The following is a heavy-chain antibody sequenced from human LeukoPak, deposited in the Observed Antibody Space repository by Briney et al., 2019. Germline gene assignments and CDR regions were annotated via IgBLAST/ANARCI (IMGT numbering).Heavy chain of an antibody. CDR2: TYYRYKWYQ. CDR1: GDSVSSNSAA. V-gene: IGHV6-1*01. J-gene: IGHJ6*02. Sequence: SQTLSLTCAISGDSVSSNSAAWNWIRQSPSRVVEWLGRTYYRYKWYQDYALSVRTRITINPDTSKNQFSLQLNSVSRDDTAVYYCARGYSSGSFYYGLHVWGRGTTVTVS. CDR3: ARGYSSGSFYYGLHV. D-gene: IGHD6-19*01.